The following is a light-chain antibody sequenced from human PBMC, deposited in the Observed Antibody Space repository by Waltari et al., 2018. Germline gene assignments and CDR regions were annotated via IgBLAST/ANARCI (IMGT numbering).Light chain of an antibody. CDR1: QSVKSN. J-gene: IGKJ4*01. CDR3: QQYDNWPPT. CDR2: GAS. V-gene: IGKV3-15*01. Sequence: EVVMTQSPAMASVSPGERAALFCRASQSVKSNVAWYQQKPGQAPRLLLYGASTRATGVPVRFSGSVSGTEFTLTISSLQSEDFAVYYCQQYDNWPPTFGGRAKVEIK.